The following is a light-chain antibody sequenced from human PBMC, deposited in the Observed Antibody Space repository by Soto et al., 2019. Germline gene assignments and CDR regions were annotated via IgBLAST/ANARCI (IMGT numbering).Light chain of an antibody. V-gene: IGKV3-20*01. CDR1: QSVRSNY. Sequence: EIVLTQSPGTLSLSSGERATLSCRASQSVRSNYLAGYQQKPGQAPRLLIYGASSRATGIPYRFGGSGSGTDFTLTISRLEPEDCAVYYCQQYASSPLTFGGGTKVEIK. J-gene: IGKJ4*01. CDR2: GAS. CDR3: QQYASSPLT.